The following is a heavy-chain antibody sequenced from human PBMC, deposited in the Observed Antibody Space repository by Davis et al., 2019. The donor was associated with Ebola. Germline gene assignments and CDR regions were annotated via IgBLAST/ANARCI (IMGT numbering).Heavy chain of an antibody. J-gene: IGHJ4*02. Sequence: GESLKISCAASGFTFSSYSMNWVRQAPGKGLEWVSYISSSSSTIYYADSVKGRFTISIDNAKNSLYLQMNSLRDEDTAVYYCARDEGGILLWFGNWGQGTLVTVSS. V-gene: IGHV3-48*02. CDR2: ISSSSSTI. D-gene: IGHD3-10*01. CDR3: ARDEGGILLWFGN. CDR1: GFTFSSYS.